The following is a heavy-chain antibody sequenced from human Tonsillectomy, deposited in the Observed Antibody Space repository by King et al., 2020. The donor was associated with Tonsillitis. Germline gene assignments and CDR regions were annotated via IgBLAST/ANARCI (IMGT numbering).Heavy chain of an antibody. V-gene: IGHV4-39*01. CDR3: ARQEATGWQSFFDS. CDR2: IYYAGTT. D-gene: IGHD6-19*01. Sequence: QLQESGPGLVKPSETLSLTCTVSGGPITKSIYYWGWIRQPPGKGLEWIGSIYYAGTTYNNPSLESRLTMSVDTSKNQFSLNLRSVTATDTAVYYCARQEATGWQSFFDSWGRGTLVTVSS. J-gene: IGHJ4*02. CDR1: GGPITKSIYY.